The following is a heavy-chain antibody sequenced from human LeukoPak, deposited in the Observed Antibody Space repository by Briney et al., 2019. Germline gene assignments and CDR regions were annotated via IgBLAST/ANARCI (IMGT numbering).Heavy chain of an antibody. D-gene: IGHD5-18*01. Sequence: SVKVSCKASGYTFTSYGISWVRQAPGQGLEWMGGIIPIFGTANYAQKFQGRVTITADESTSTAYMELSSLRSEDTAVYYCAREIPDTAYDYWGQGTLVTVSS. CDR3: AREIPDTAYDY. J-gene: IGHJ4*02. V-gene: IGHV1-69*13. CDR2: IIPIFGTA. CDR1: GYTFTSYG.